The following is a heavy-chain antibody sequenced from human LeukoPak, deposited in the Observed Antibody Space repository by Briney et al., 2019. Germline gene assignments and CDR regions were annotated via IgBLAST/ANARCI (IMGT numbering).Heavy chain of an antibody. J-gene: IGHJ6*03. Sequence: SETLSLTCAVYGGSFRDYSWTWIRQPPGKGLEWIGEINESGGTNYNPSLMSRVIMSVDTCKSQISLKVSSVTAADTAVYYCARVAYRYSINDWSRTGLGAYPTKYYYYMDVWGKGTTVTVSS. CDR2: INESGGT. CDR1: GGSFRDYS. CDR3: ARVAYRYSINDWSRTGLGAYPTKYYYYMDV. D-gene: IGHD2-8*01. V-gene: IGHV4-34*01.